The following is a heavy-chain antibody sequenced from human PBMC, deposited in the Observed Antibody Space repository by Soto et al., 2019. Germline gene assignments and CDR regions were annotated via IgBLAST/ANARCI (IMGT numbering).Heavy chain of an antibody. D-gene: IGHD3-10*01. CDR2: IYHTGST. Sequence: SETLSLTCAVSGDSCSTSNWWSWFRQPPGKGLEWIGEIYHTGSTNYNPSLKSRVNMSIDKSKNQFSLNVNSVTAADTAIYYCASIHYYGSGSFWFDPWGQGTLVTVSS. CDR1: GDSCSTSNW. J-gene: IGHJ5*02. V-gene: IGHV4-4*02. CDR3: ASIHYYGSGSFWFDP.